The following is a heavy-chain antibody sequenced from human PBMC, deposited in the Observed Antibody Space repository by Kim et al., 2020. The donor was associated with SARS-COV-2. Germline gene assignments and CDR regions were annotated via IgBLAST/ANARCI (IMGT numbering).Heavy chain of an antibody. J-gene: IGHJ4*02. V-gene: IGHV3-21*01. CDR1: GFTFSSYS. Sequence: GGSLRLSCAASGFTFSSYSMNWVRQAPGKGLEWVSSISSSSSYIYYADSVKGRFTISRDNTKNSLYLQMNSLRAEDTAVYYCARGDEMATYYFDYWGQGTLVTVSS. CDR2: ISSSSSYI. D-gene: IGHD5-12*01. CDR3: ARGDEMATYYFDY.